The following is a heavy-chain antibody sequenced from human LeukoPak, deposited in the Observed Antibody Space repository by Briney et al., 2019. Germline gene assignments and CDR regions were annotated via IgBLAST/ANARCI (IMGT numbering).Heavy chain of an antibody. CDR3: ARGGSPMESMVGPSDSSSWYGVEGDY. V-gene: IGHV3-21*01. CDR2: ISSSSSYI. J-gene: IGHJ4*02. Sequence: GGSLRLSCAASGFTFSSYSMNWVRQAPGKGLEWVSSISSSSSYIYYADSVKGRFTISRDNAKNSLYLQMNSLRAEDTAVYYCARGGSPMESMVGPSDSSSWYGVEGDYWGQGTLVTVSP. D-gene: IGHD6-13*01. CDR1: GFTFSSYS.